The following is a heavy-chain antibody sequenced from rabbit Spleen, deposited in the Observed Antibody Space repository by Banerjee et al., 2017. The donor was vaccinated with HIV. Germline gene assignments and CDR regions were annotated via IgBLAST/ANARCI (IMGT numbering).Heavy chain of an antibody. Sequence: QEQLVESGGGLVQPEGSLTLTCTASGFSFSSSYDMCWVRQAPGKGLEWLGCIYTANCNSHYASWAKGRFTISKTSSTTVTLQMTSLTGADTATYFCARDAGSGAYLDGYFNLWGQGTLVTVS. CDR2: IYTANCNS. V-gene: IGHV1S45*01. CDR3: ARDAGSGAYLDGYFNL. J-gene: IGHJ4*01. D-gene: IGHD4-2*01. CDR1: GFSFSSSYD.